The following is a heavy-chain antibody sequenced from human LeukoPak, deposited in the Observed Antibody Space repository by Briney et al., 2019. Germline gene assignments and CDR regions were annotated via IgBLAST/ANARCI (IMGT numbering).Heavy chain of an antibody. V-gene: IGHV1-46*01. J-gene: IGHJ6*02. Sequence: ASVKVSCKASGYTFTSYYMHWVRQAPGQGLEWMGIINPSGGSTSYAQKFQGRVTMTRDTSTSTVYMELSSLRSEDTAVYYCARDKPATPTYYYYYYGMDVWGQGTTVTVSS. D-gene: IGHD1-14*01. CDR1: GYTFTSYY. CDR2: INPSGGST. CDR3: ARDKPATPTYYYYYYGMDV.